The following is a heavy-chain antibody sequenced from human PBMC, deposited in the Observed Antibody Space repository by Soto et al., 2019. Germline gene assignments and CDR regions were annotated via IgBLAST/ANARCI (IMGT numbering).Heavy chain of an antibody. CDR1: GFTFSNAW. D-gene: IGHD3-3*01. V-gene: IGHV3-15*01. CDR3: TTDQLDYYDLWSGYPSYYYGMDV. Sequence: GRALRLSCASSGFTFSNAWMSWVRQAPGEGLEWVGGIKSKTDGGTTDYAAPVKGRFTISRDDSKNTLYLQMNSLKTEDTAVYYCTTDQLDYYDLWSGYPSYYYGMDVWGQGTTVTVSS. CDR2: IKSKTDGGTT. J-gene: IGHJ6*02.